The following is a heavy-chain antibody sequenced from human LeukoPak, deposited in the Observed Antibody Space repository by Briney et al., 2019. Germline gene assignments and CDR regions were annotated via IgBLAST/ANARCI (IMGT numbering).Heavy chain of an antibody. J-gene: IGHJ4*02. CDR3: ARDMSSGFDY. D-gene: IGHD6-19*01. CDR1: GDSISSYY. V-gene: IGHV4-59*01. CDR2: IYYSGST. Sequence: SDSLSLTCTVSGDSISSYYKSWIRKPPGKGLEWIGYIYYSGSTNYNPSLKSRVTISVDTSKNQFSLKLSSVTAADTAVYYCARDMSSGFDYWGQGTLVTVSS.